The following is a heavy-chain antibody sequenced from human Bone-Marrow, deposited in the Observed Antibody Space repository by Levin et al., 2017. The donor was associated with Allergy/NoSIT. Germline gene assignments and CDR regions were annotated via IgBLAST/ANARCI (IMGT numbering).Heavy chain of an antibody. CDR3: ASVVAATYHSFDL. V-gene: IGHV3-48*03. D-gene: IGHD2-15*01. Sequence: LSLTCAASGFTVSGFEMNWVRQAPGKGLEWLSYLSSSGTDIKYADSVKGRFTISRDNAKNSLYLQMNSLGAEDTAVYYCASVVAATYHSFDLWGQGTMVTVSS. CDR2: LSSSGTDI. CDR1: GFTVSGFE. J-gene: IGHJ3*01.